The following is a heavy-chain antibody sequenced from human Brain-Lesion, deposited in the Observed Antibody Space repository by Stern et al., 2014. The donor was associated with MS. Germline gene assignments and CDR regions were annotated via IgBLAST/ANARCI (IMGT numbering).Heavy chain of an antibody. CDR2: IRDYTGNT. J-gene: IGHJ5*02. V-gene: IGHV1-18*04. CDR1: GYTFTTYG. Sequence: QAQLVQSGGEVKKPGASVKVSCKASGYTFTTYGISWVRQAPGQGLEWMGWIRDYTGNTNYAQNFQGRVTMTKDTATSTAYMDLRSLRPDDTAIYYCARRVYGDYAAYQDLWGQGTPVTVSS. D-gene: IGHD4-17*01. CDR3: ARRVYGDYAAYQDL.